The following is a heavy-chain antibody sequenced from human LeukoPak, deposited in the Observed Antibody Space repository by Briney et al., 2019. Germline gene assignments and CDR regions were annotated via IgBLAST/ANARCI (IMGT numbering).Heavy chain of an antibody. J-gene: IGHJ4*02. Sequence: GESLKISCKGSGYSFTSHWIGWVRQMPGKGLEWMGIIYPGDSDTRYSPSFQGQVTISADKSISTAYLQWSSLKASDSAMYYCTREAGRYCSGGTCYFHRSFDYWGQGTLVTVSS. CDR1: GYSFTSHW. V-gene: IGHV5-51*01. CDR3: TREAGRYCSGGTCYFHRSFDY. D-gene: IGHD2-15*01. CDR2: IYPGDSDT.